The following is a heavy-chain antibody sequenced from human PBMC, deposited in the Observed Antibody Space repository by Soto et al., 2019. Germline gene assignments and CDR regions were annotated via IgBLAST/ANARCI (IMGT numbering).Heavy chain of an antibody. Sequence: QVQLQESGPGLVKPSQTLSLTCTVSGGSISSGDYYWSWIRQPPGKGLDWIGYIYYSGSTYYNPYLKSRVTISVDTSKNPFSLKLSSVTAADTAVYYCARADYYDSSGYPYWYFDLWGRGTLVTVSS. CDR3: ARADYYDSSGYPYWYFDL. V-gene: IGHV4-30-4*01. CDR2: IYYSGST. CDR1: GGSISSGDYY. J-gene: IGHJ2*01. D-gene: IGHD3-22*01.